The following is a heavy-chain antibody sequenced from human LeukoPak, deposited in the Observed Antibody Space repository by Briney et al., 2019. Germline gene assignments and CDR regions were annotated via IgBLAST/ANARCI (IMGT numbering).Heavy chain of an antibody. CDR2: ITSSSNII. D-gene: IGHD2-21*01. CDR1: GFTFNSYS. CDR3: ARDLFNAFDI. J-gene: IGHJ3*02. V-gene: IGHV3-48*02. Sequence: GGSLRLSCAASGFTFNSYSMNWVRQAPGKGLEWVSFITSSSNIIYYADSVKGRFTISRDTAKNSLYLQMNSLRDEDTAVYYCARDLFNAFDIWGQGTMVTVSS.